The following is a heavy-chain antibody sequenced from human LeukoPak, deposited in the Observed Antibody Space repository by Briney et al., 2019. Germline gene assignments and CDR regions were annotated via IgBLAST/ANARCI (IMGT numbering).Heavy chain of an antibody. D-gene: IGHD3-10*01. J-gene: IGHJ4*02. V-gene: IGHV3-33*01. CDR2: IWHDGSHK. CDR3: ARKIFGSGSYPDF. CDR1: GFAFNTYA. Sequence: GRSLRLSCAASGFAFNTYAMHWVRQAPGQGLEWVALIWHDGSHKFYSNSVRGQFTTSRDNSKNTVSLQMNNLRPEDTAVYYCARKIFGSGSYPDFWGQGTLVTVSS.